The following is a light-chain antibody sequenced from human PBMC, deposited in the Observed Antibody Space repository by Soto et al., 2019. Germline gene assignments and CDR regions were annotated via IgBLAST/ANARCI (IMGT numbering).Light chain of an antibody. V-gene: IGKV1-39*01. CDR2: AAS. CDR3: QQSYTSPPFT. Sequence: DIQMTQSPSSLSASVADRVTITCRASQAIRNDLHWYQQKPGKAPELLIFAASSVRSGVPSRFSGSGSGTEFTLAISSLQPEDVATYYCQQSYTSPPFTFGPGTKVDIK. CDR1: QAIRND. J-gene: IGKJ3*01.